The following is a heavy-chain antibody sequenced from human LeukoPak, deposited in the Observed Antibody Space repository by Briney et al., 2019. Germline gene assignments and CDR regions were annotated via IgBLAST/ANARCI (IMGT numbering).Heavy chain of an antibody. Sequence: PGGCLRLSCAASGFTFSSYSMNWVRQAPGKGLEWVSYISSSSSTIYYADSVKGRFTISRDNAKNSLYLQMNSLRAEDTAVYYCARDSGYGYSNYYYGMDVWGQGATVTVSS. CDR3: ARDSGYGYSNYYYGMDV. CDR1: GFTFSSYS. V-gene: IGHV3-48*04. D-gene: IGHD5-18*01. J-gene: IGHJ6*02. CDR2: ISSSSSTI.